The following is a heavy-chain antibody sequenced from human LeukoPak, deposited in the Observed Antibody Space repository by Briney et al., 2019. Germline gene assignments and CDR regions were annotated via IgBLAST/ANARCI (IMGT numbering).Heavy chain of an antibody. D-gene: IGHD1-26*01. J-gene: IGHJ4*02. CDR2: ITASGTAM. Sequence: GGSLRLSCAASGFTFSAFWMSWVRQAPGKGLEWVSHITASGTAMFYADSVKGRFTISRDNAKNSLYLQMNSLRDEDTAVYYCASSGSYRFDYWGQGTLVTVSS. CDR1: GFTFSAFW. V-gene: IGHV3-48*02. CDR3: ASSGSYRFDY.